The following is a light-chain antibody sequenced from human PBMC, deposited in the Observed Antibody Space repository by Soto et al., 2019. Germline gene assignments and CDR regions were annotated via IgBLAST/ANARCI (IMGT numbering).Light chain of an antibody. CDR3: QQSYSTPQIT. J-gene: IGKJ5*01. Sequence: DIQRTQYPSSLSASVGDRVTITCRASQSISSYLNWYQQKPGKAPKLLIYAASSLQSGVPSRFSGSGSGTDFTLTISSLQPEDFATYYCQQSYSTPQITFGQGTRLEIK. CDR2: AAS. CDR1: QSISSY. V-gene: IGKV1-39*01.